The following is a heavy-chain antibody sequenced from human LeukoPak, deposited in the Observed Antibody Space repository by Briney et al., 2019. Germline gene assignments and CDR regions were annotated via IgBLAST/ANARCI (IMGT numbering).Heavy chain of an antibody. J-gene: IGHJ5*02. CDR1: GYTFTGYY. Sequence: ASVTVSCKASGYTFTGYYMHWVRQAPGQGLEWMGWVNPNSGSTNYAQKFQGRVTMTRDTSISTAYMELSRLRSDDTAVYYCAREGMTPWGQGTLVTVSS. D-gene: IGHD3-10*01. CDR2: VNPNSGST. CDR3: AREGMTP. V-gene: IGHV1-2*02.